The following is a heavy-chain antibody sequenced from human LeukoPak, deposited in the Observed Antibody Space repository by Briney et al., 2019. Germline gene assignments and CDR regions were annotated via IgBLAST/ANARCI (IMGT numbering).Heavy chain of an antibody. CDR1: GFTFSSYS. D-gene: IGHD2-21*01. CDR3: ARLYCGGDCYSGY. CDR2: ISSGSSTI. Sequence: TGGSLRLSCAASGFTFSSYSMNWVRQAPGKGLEWVSYISSGSSTIYYADSVKGRFTISRDNAKNLLYLQMNSLRAEDTAVYYCARLYCGGDCYSGYWGQGTLVTVSS. J-gene: IGHJ4*02. V-gene: IGHV3-48*01.